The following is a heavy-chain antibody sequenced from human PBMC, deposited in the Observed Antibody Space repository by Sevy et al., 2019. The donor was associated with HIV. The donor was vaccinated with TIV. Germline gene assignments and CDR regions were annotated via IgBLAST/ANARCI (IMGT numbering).Heavy chain of an antibody. V-gene: IGHV1-18*01. Sequence: ASVKVSCKASGYTLNNYGISWVRQAPGQGLEWIGWITAYKDNTNYAQIFQGRVTMTTDTSTSTAYTELRSLRSDDAAVYYCTGVDPYYEFGDVWGQGTTVTVSS. D-gene: IGHD3-3*01. CDR2: ITAYKDNT. J-gene: IGHJ6*02. CDR1: GYTLNNYG. CDR3: TGVDPYYEFGDV.